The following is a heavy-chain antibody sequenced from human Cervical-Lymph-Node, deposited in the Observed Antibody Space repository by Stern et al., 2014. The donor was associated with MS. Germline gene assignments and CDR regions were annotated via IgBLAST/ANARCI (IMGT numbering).Heavy chain of an antibody. D-gene: IGHD1-7*01. CDR3: TRGPRT. Sequence: VELVESGAEVQKPGASVKVSCKASGYTFTKYDIYWVRRAIGQGLEWMGWMNPDSGDTGFAQKFQGRVTMTRNTSITTAYLELNSLRSEDTAVYYCTRGPRTWGRGTLVTVSS. CDR2: MNPDSGDT. J-gene: IGHJ4*02. V-gene: IGHV1-8*01. CDR1: GYTFTKYD.